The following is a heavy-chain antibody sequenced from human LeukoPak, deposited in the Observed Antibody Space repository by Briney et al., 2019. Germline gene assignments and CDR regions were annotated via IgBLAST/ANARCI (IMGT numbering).Heavy chain of an antibody. V-gene: IGHV4-39*07. CDR1: GGSVTSSSYY. CDR2: LLYSGTT. J-gene: IGHJ4*02. CDR3: ASHGGLYEYLGH. D-gene: IGHD2-8*01. Sequence: SETLSLTCIVSGGSVTSSSYYWGWIRQPPGRGLEWVGSLLYSGTTFRSPSLESRVAIAVDSSTNHFSLQLTSVTAADTAVYYCASHGGLYEYLGHWGQGILVTVSS.